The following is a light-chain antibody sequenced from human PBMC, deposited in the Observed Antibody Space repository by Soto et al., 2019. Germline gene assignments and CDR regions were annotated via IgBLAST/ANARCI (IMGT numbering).Light chain of an antibody. Sequence: EIVMTLSKATLSVSPGDKATFSCRASQSVRSNLAWYQQKPGQAPRLLIYAASTRATGIPARFSGSGSGTEFTLTISSLQSEDFAVYYCQQYNDWWTFGQGTKVDI. V-gene: IGKV3-15*01. CDR2: AAS. CDR1: QSVRSN. CDR3: QQYNDWWT. J-gene: IGKJ1*01.